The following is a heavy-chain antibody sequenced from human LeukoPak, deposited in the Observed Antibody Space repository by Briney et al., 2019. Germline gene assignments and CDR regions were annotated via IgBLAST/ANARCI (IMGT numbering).Heavy chain of an antibody. CDR1: GGSISSGGYS. V-gene: IGHV4-30-2*01. CDR3: ARLRRRYYDSSGYYPWYFDL. CDR2: IYYSGST. J-gene: IGHJ2*01. D-gene: IGHD3-22*01. Sequence: SETLALTCAVSGGSISSGGYSWSWIRQPPGKGLDWIGYIYYSGSTYYNPSLKSRVTISVDRSKNQFSLKLSSVTAADTAVYYCARLRRRYYDSSGYYPWYFDLWGRGTLVTVSS.